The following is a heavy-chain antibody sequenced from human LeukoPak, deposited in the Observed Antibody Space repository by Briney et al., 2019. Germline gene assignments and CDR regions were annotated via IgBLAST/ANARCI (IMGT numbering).Heavy chain of an antibody. J-gene: IGHJ5*02. V-gene: IGHV4-34*01. CDR3: ARQYEWFDP. CDR2: INHSEDT. Sequence: SETLSLTCAVYGGSFSGYYWSWIRQPPGKGLEWIGEINHSEDTNYNPSLKSRVTISVDTSKNQFSLKLSSVTAADTAVYYCARQYEWFDPWGQGTLVTVSS. CDR1: GGSFSGYY. D-gene: IGHD2/OR15-2a*01.